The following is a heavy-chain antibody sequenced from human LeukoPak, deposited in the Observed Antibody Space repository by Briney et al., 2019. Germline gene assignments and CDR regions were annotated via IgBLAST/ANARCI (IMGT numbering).Heavy chain of an antibody. V-gene: IGHV4-59*01. D-gene: IGHD3-10*01. CDR3: ARWGFYGSGSC. CDR2: IYYSGST. Sequence: SETLSLTCTVSGGSICSYYWSWIRQPPGKGLEWIGYIYYSGSTNYNPSLKSRVTISVDTSKNQFSLKLSSVTAEDTAVYYCARWGFYGSGSCWGQGTLVTVSS. CDR1: GGSICSYY. J-gene: IGHJ4*02.